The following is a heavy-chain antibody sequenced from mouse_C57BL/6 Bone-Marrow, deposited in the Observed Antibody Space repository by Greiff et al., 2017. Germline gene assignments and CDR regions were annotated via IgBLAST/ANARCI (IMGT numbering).Heavy chain of an antibody. J-gene: IGHJ4*01. CDR2: IYPRRGNT. D-gene: IGHD2-5*01. Sequence: QVQLQQSGAELVRPGASVKLSCKASGYTFTSYGISWVKQRTGQGLEWIGKIYPRRGNTYYNEKFKGKATLTVDKSSSTAYMQLSSLTSEASAVFYCVKDGGSKEYARDYWGQGTSVTVSS. CDR3: VKDGGSKEYARDY. V-gene: IGHV1-81*01. CDR1: GYTFTSYG.